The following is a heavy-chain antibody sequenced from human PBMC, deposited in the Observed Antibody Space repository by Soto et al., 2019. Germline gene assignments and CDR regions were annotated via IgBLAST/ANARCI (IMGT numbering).Heavy chain of an antibody. CDR1: GFSLSTSGVG. CDR2: IYWNDDE. J-gene: IGHJ5*02. CDR3: AHTPLGYCSSTSCLNWFDA. Sequence: EVGPTLVNPTQTLSLTCTFSGFSLSTSGVGVGWIRQPPGKALEWLALIYWNDDERYSPSLKSRLTITKDTSRNQVVLTMTNMDPVDTATYYCAHTPLGYCSSTSCLNWFDAWGRGTLVTVSS. D-gene: IGHD2-2*01. V-gene: IGHV2-5*01.